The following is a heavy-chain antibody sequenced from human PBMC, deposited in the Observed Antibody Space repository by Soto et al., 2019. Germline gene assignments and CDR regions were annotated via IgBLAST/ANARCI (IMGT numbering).Heavy chain of an antibody. D-gene: IGHD3-22*01. CDR1: GASFSGYY. J-gene: IGHJ4*02. CDR2: INHSGST. Sequence: ETLSPTCTVYGASFSGYYWSWIRQPPGRGLEWMGEINHSGSTNYNPSLKSRVTISVDTSKNQFSLKLSSVTAADTAVYYCARARAIVFTYYYDSSGYYFDYWGQGTLVTVYS. V-gene: IGHV4-34*01. CDR3: ARARAIVFTYYYDSSGYYFDY.